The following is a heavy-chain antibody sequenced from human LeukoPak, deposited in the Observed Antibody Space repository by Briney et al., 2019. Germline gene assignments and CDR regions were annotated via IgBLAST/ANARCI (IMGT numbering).Heavy chain of an antibody. Sequence: PSETLSLTCAVYGGSFSGYYWSWIRQPPGKGLEWIGETNHSGSTNYNPSLKSRVTISVDTSKNQFSLKLSSVTAADTAVYYCARLLPVLRYFDWLLYLPRYFDYWGQGTLVTVSS. CDR2: TNHSGST. D-gene: IGHD3-9*01. CDR1: GGSFSGYY. V-gene: IGHV4-34*01. J-gene: IGHJ4*02. CDR3: ARLLPVLRYFDWLLYLPRYFDY.